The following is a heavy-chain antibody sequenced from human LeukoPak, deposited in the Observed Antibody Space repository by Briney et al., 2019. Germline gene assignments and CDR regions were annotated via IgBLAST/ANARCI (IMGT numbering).Heavy chain of an antibody. V-gene: IGHV3-7*03. J-gene: IGHJ4*02. D-gene: IGHD6-19*01. Sequence: GGSLRLSCAASGFTFSSYWMSWVRQAPGKGLERVANIKQDGSEKYYVESVKGRFTISRDNAKNSLYLQMNSLRAEDTAVYYCARPKGAVAGTFPFDYWGQGTLVTVSS. CDR2: IKQDGSEK. CDR1: GFTFSSYW. CDR3: ARPKGAVAGTFPFDY.